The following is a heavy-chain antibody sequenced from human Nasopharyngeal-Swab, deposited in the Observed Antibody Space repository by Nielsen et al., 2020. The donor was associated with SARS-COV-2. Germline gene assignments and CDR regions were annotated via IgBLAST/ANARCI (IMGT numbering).Heavy chain of an antibody. V-gene: IGHV4-4*02. CDR2: IYHSGST. J-gene: IGHJ6*02. D-gene: IGHD5-18*01. Sequence: DRQAPGKGLEWIGEIYHSGSTNYNPSLKSRVTISVDKSKNQFSLKLSSVTAADTAVYYCARGYSWYYYYGMDVWGQGTTITVSS. CDR3: ARGYSWYYYYGMDV.